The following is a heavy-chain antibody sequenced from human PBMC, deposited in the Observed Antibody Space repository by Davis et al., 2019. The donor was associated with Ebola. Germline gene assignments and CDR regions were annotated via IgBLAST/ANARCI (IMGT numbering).Heavy chain of an antibody. CDR3: AREYYYDSSGYSLRDGPFDY. J-gene: IGHJ4*02. CDR1: GGSISSSNW. Sequence: PSETLSLTCAVSGGSISSSNWWRWVRQPPGKGLEWIGEIYHSGSTNYNPSLKSRVTISVDKSKNQFSLKLSSVTAADTAVYYCAREYYYDSSGYSLRDGPFDYWGQGTLVTVSS. CDR2: IYHSGST. V-gene: IGHV4-4*02. D-gene: IGHD3-22*01.